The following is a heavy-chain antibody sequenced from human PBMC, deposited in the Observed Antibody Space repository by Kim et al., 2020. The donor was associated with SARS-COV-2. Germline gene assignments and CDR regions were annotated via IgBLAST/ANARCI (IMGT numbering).Heavy chain of an antibody. J-gene: IGHJ3*02. CDR1: GGSISSSSYY. CDR2: IYYSGST. V-gene: IGHV4-39*01. D-gene: IGHD2-15*01. CDR3: ARAELGQVVVAANDAFDI. Sequence: SETLSLTCTVSGGSISSSSYYWGWIRQPPGKGLEWIGSIYYSGSTYYNPSLKSRVTISVDTSKNQFSLKLSSVTAADTAVYYCARAELGQVVVAANDAFDIWGQGTMVTVSS.